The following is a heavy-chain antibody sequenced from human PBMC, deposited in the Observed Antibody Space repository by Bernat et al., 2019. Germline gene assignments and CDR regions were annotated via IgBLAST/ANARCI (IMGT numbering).Heavy chain of an antibody. D-gene: IGHD3-10*01. CDR3: ARDFHASGSYDY. CDR1: GFSFSGYW. CDR2: IKQDASAK. V-gene: IGHV3-7*04. J-gene: IGHJ4*02. Sequence: EVQLGESGGGLVQPGVSLRLSCAASGFSFSGYWMAWVRQTPGKGLEWVANIKQDASAKYYGDSVRGRFTISRDNAKSSLYLQMNSLRAEDTAVYYCARDFHASGSYDYWGQGTLVTVSS.